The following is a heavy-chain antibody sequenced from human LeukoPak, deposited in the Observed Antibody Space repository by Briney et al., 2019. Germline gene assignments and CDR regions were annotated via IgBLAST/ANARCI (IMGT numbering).Heavy chain of an antibody. Sequence: GGSLRLSCAASGFTFSDAWMNWVRQAPGKGLDWVGRIKRKTDAGTTDYAAPVKGRFTVSRDDSKNTLYLQMNSLKTEDTAVYYCTTGNWGPYWGQGTLVTVSS. CDR2: IKRKTDAGTT. CDR3: TTGNWGPY. D-gene: IGHD7-27*01. J-gene: IGHJ4*02. CDR1: GFTFSDAW. V-gene: IGHV3-15*07.